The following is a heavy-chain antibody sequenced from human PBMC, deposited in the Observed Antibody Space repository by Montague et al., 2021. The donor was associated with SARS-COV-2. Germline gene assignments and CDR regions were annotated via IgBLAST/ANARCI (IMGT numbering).Heavy chain of an antibody. CDR3: ARDQGRSLDPGVYFDY. Sequence: SETLSLTCTVSGGSISSYYWSWIRQPPGKGLEWIGYIYYNGSTNYNPSLKSRVTISVDASKNQFSLKLSSVTAADTAVYYCARDQGRSLDPGVYFDYWGQGTLVTVSS. CDR1: GGSISSYY. J-gene: IGHJ4*02. V-gene: IGHV4-59*01. CDR2: IYYNGST. D-gene: IGHD5-24*01.